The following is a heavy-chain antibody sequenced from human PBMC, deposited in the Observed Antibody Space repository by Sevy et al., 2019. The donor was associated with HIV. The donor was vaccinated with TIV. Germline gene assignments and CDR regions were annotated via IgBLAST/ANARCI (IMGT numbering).Heavy chain of an antibody. CDR3: ASQELSSGEIVGSWFDP. V-gene: IGHV4-4*07. D-gene: IGHD6-6*01. Sequence: SETLSLTCTVSGASFNNYYWNWIRQSAGRGLEWIGRVYINGNTNYNPSLKSRVTMSIDTSKNEFSLRLTSLTAADTAVYYCASQELSSGEIVGSWFDPWGPGILVTVSS. CDR2: VYINGNT. CDR1: GASFNNYY. J-gene: IGHJ5*02.